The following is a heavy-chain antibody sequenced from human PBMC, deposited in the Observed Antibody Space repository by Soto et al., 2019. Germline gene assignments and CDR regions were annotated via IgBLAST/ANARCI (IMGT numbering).Heavy chain of an antibody. J-gene: IGHJ6*03. CDR1: GFTFSDYY. CDR3: ARDEGRAAAGTYYYYYMDV. D-gene: IGHD6-13*01. Sequence: QVQLVESGGGLVKPGGSLRLSCAASGFTFSDYYMSWIRQAPGKGLEWVSYISSSGSTIYYADSVKGRFTISRDNAKNSIYLQKNRLRAEATAVYYWARDEGRAAAGTYYYYYMDVWGKGTTVTVSS. V-gene: IGHV3-11*01. CDR2: ISSSGSTI.